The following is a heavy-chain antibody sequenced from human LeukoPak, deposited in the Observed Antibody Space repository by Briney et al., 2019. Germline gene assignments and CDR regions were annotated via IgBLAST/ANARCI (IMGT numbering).Heavy chain of an antibody. CDR2: IYYSGST. V-gene: IGHV4-39*01. D-gene: IGHD3-10*01. CDR3: ARRYYGSGSSN. CDR1: GFSFSSYA. J-gene: IGHJ4*02. Sequence: GSLRLSCATSGFSFSSYAMSWVRQPPGKGLEWIGSIYYSGSTYYNPSLKSRVTISVDTSKNQFSLKLSSVTAADTAVYCCARRYYGSGSSNWGQGTLVTVSS.